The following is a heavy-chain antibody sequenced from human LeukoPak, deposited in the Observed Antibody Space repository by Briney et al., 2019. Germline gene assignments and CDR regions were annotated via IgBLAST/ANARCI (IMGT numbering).Heavy chain of an antibody. Sequence: GGSLRLSCAASGFTFSGYAMHWVRQAPGKGLEWVAVISYDGSNKYYADSVKGRFTISRDNSKNTLYLQMNSLRAEDTAVYYCARYEYSSSWYPQSHFDYWGQGTLVTVSS. V-gene: IGHV3-30*04. CDR1: GFTFSGYA. D-gene: IGHD6-13*01. CDR2: ISYDGSNK. J-gene: IGHJ4*02. CDR3: ARYEYSSSWYPQSHFDY.